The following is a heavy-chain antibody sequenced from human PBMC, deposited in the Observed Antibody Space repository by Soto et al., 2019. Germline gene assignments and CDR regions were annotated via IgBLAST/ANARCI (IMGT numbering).Heavy chain of an antibody. CDR3: VRQDPVTVVENDAFDV. Sequence: PGGSLRLSCAASGFTFSDAAMHWVRQASGKGLEWVGRVRTRGKNYATEYAASVKGRVIISRDDSKNTAYLQMNSLKTEDTAVYYRVRQDPVTVVENDAFDVWGQGTMVTVSS. J-gene: IGHJ3*01. V-gene: IGHV3-73*01. CDR2: VRTRGKNYAT. CDR1: GFTFSDAA. D-gene: IGHD2-15*01.